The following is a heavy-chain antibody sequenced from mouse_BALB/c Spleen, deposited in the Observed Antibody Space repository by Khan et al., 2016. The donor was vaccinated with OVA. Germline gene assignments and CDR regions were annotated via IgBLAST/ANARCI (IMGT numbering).Heavy chain of an antibody. J-gene: IGHJ3*01. Sequence: EVELVESGGDLVKPGGSLKLSCAASGFTFSTYGMSWVRQTPDKRLEWVATISSGGSYTYYPDSVKGRFTISRDNAKNTLYLQMSRLKSEDTAMYYCARLAYYYGSEGFAYWGQGTLVTVSA. CDR3: ARLAYYYGSEGFAY. D-gene: IGHD1-1*01. CDR1: GFTFSTYG. CDR2: ISSGGSYT. V-gene: IGHV5-6*01.